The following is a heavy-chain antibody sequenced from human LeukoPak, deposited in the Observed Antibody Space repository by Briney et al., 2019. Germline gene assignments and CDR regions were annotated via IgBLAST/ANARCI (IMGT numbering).Heavy chain of an antibody. J-gene: IGHJ4*02. CDR1: GFTFSSYG. CDR3: AKDRNIAHIVVVTAIWLDY. CDR2: ISYDGSNK. Sequence: PGGSLRLSCAASGFTFSSYGMHWVRQAPGKGLEWVAVISYDGSNKYYADSVKGRFTISRDNSKNTLYLQMNSLRAEDTAVYYCAKDRNIAHIVVVTAIWLDYWGQGTLVTVSS. D-gene: IGHD2-21*02. V-gene: IGHV3-30*18.